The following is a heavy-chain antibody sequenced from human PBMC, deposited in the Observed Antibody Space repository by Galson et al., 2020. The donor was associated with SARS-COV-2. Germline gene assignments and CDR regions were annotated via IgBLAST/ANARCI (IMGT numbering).Heavy chain of an antibody. J-gene: IGHJ3*02. CDR1: GFSLSSSGAG. CDR3: ARQFYYDSPDAFDI. CDR2: IYWSDDK. D-gene: IGHD3-22*01. Sequence: SGPTLVQPTQTLTLTCTFSGFSLSSSGAGVGWIRQPPGKALEWLALIYWSDDKRYRPSLKSRLTITKDTSKNQVVLTMTNMDPVDTATYYCARQFYYDSPDAFDIWGQGTRVTVSA. V-gene: IGHV2-5*01.